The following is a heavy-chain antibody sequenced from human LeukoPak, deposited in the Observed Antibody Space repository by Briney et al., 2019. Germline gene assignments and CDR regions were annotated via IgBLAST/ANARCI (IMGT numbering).Heavy chain of an antibody. J-gene: IGHJ5*02. Sequence: PGGSLRLSCATSGFTFSAYYMNWVRQAPGKGLECVSSISISSNFIHYADSVKGRFTISRDNGKNSLYLQMDSLRVEDTAVYYCVRGSIVGTRLAFALWGQGTLVTVSS. CDR3: VRGSIVGTRLAFAL. D-gene: IGHD1-26*01. V-gene: IGHV3-21*01. CDR2: ISISSNFI. CDR1: GFTFSAYY.